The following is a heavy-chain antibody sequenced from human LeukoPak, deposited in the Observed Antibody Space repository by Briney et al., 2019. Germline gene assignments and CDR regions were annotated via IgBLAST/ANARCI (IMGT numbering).Heavy chain of an antibody. Sequence: ASVKVSCKASGYTFTSYYMHWARQAPGQGLEWMGIINPSGGSTSYAQKFQGRVTMTRDTSTSTVYMELSSLRSEDTAVYYCARDQYGDYGGDYWGQGTLVTVSS. CDR2: INPSGGST. J-gene: IGHJ4*02. V-gene: IGHV1-46*01. D-gene: IGHD4-17*01. CDR3: ARDQYGDYGGDY. CDR1: GYTFTSYY.